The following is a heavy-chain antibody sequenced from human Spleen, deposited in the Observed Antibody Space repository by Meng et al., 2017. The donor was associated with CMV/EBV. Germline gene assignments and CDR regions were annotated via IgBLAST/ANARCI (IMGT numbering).Heavy chain of an antibody. D-gene: IGHD3-22*01. J-gene: IGHJ6*02. V-gene: IGHV1-18*01. CDR1: GGTFSSYA. CDR3: AKAGYYPYYSYYGMDV. Sequence: ASVKVSCKASGGTFSSYAISWVRQAPGQGLEWMGWISTYNGNTNYAQNFQGRVSMTTDTSTRTAYLELRSLRSDDTAVYYCAKAGYYPYYSYYGMDVWGQGTAVTVSS. CDR2: ISTYNGNT.